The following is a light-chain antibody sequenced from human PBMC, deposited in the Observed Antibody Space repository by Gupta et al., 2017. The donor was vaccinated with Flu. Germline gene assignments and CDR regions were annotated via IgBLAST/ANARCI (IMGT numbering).Light chain of an antibody. CDR1: QSVLYSSNNKNY. V-gene: IGKV4-1*01. CDR2: WAS. Sequence: DIVMTQSPDSLAVSLGERATINCKSSQSVLYSSNNKNYLAWYQQKPGQPPKLLIYWASTRESGVPDRFSGSGSGTDFTLTISSLQAEDVAVYYWQQYYNSLYTFGQGTKLEIK. J-gene: IGKJ2*01. CDR3: QQYYNSLYT.